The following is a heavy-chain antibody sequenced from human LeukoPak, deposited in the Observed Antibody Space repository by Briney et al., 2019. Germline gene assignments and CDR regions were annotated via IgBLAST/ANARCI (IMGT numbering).Heavy chain of an antibody. CDR3: ARVPGGGVLLWFGEFDY. CDR2: IYYSGST. CDR1: GGSISSGDYY. Sequence: PSETLSLTCTVSGGSISSGDYYWSWIRQPPGKGLEWIGYIYYSGSTYYNPPLKSRVTISVDTSKNQFSLKLSSVTAADTAVYYCARVPGGGVLLWFGEFDYWGQGTLVTVSS. J-gene: IGHJ4*02. D-gene: IGHD3-10*01. V-gene: IGHV4-30-4*01.